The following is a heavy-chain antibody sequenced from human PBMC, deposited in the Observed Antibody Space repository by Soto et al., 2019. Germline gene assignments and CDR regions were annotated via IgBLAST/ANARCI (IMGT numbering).Heavy chain of an antibody. V-gene: IGHV4-4*07. CDR1: GVSISGYY. J-gene: IGHJ3*01. CDR3: AGDQINQNAFDV. Sequence: SETLSLTCTVSGVSISGYYWTWIRQPAGKGLEWIGRMYISGSTNYNPSLKSRVTMSVDTFKNQFSLRLTSVTAADTAVYYCAGDQINQNAFDVWGQGILVTVSS. CDR2: MYISGST.